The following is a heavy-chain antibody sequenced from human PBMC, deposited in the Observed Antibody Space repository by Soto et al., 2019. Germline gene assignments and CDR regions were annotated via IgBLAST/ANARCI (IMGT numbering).Heavy chain of an antibody. Sequence: PSETLSLTCAVSGASIRSYHWRWIRQPAGKGLEWIGRMQHSGNTNYNPSLKSRVTKSVDTSKNQISLKMTSVTAADTAVYFCAKDVSSRRWFDPWGQGILVTVSS. CDR1: GASIRSYH. J-gene: IGHJ5*02. CDR2: MQHSGNT. V-gene: IGHV4-4*07. D-gene: IGHD3-16*01. CDR3: AKDVSSRRWFDP.